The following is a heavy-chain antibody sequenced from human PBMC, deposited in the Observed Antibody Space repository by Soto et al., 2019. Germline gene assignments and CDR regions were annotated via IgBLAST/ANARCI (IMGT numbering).Heavy chain of an antibody. CDR1: ACFFTIIS. CDR3: ARDGSGWTRAEYFQH. D-gene: IGHD6-19*01. J-gene: IGHJ1*01. Sequence: ASVKASIKAAACFFTIISMHVVRQAPEQGLEWMGLISASNGSTTYEQKLQGRVTMTTDTTTSTAYMELRSMRSDDTAVYYCARDGSGWTRAEYFQHWGQGTLVTVSS. V-gene: IGHV1-18*04. CDR2: ISASNGST.